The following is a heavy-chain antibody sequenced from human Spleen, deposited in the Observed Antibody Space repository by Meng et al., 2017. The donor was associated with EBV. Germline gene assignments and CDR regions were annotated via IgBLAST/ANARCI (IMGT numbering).Heavy chain of an antibody. CDR2: INPSGGST. Sequence: QVQPGQSGAEVKKPGASVKVSCKASGYTFTNYHMNWVRQAPGQGLEWMGKINPSGGSTSYAQNLQGRVNMTRDTSTSTVYMELSSLRSEDTAVYYCARELGSGNQLALFDYWGQGALVTVSS. CDR1: GYTFTNYH. D-gene: IGHD1-26*01. V-gene: IGHV1-46*01. J-gene: IGHJ4*02. CDR3: ARELGSGNQLALFDY.